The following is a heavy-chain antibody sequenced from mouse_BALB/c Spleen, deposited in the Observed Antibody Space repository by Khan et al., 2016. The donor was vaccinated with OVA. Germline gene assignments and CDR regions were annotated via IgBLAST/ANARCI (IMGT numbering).Heavy chain of an antibody. CDR3: ARCAITTVVTYYYAMDY. V-gene: IGHV5-9*02. Sequence: EVELVESGGGLVKPGGSLKLSCAVSGFAFSSYDMSWVRQTPEKRLEWVATISGGRTYTYSPDSVRGRFTISRANARNTLYLQMNSLRFEDTALFYCARCAITTVVTYYYAMDYWGQGTSVTVSS. J-gene: IGHJ4*01. D-gene: IGHD1-1*01. CDR2: ISGGRTYT. CDR1: GFAFSSYD.